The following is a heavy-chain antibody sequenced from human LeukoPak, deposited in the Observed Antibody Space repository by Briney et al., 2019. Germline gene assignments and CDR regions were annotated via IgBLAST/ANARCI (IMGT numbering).Heavy chain of an antibody. CDR1: GYTFTSYY. CDR3: AGGRGQFQVPRIDP. J-gene: IGHJ5*02. D-gene: IGHD1-14*01. Sequence: ASVKVSCKASGYTFTSYYMHWVRQATGQGLEWMGWMNPNSANTGYAQKFQGRVTMTMNTSISTAYMELSSLRFEDTAVYYCAGGRGQFQVPRIDPWGQGTLVTVSS. CDR2: MNPNSANT. V-gene: IGHV1-8*02.